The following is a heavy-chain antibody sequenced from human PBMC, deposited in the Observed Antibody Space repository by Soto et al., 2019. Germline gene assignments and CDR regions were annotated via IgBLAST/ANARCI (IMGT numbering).Heavy chain of an antibody. CDR2: IYYSGST. D-gene: IGHD2-2*01. J-gene: IGHJ3*02. Sequence: QVQLQESGPGLVKPSQTLSLTCTVSGGSISSGGYYWSWIRQHPGKGLEWIGYIYYSGSTYYNPSLKSRVTISVDTSKNQFSLKLSSVTAADTAVYYCARDRCSSTSCYVGHDAFDIWGQGTMVTVSS. V-gene: IGHV4-31*03. CDR3: ARDRCSSTSCYVGHDAFDI. CDR1: GGSISSGGYY.